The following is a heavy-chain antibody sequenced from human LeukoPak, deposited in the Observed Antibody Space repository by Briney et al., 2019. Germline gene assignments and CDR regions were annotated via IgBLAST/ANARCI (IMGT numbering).Heavy chain of an antibody. CDR1: GFTFSSYA. J-gene: IGHJ4*02. CDR3: AKVDIAVVVAATDY. V-gene: IGHV3-23*01. CDR2: ISGSGGST. D-gene: IGHD2-15*01. Sequence: PGGSLRLSCAASGFTFSSYAMSWVRQAPGKGLEWVSAISGSGGSTYYADSVKGRFTISRDNSKNTLYLQMNSLRAEDTAVYFWAKVDIAVVVAATDYGGQGTLVTVSS.